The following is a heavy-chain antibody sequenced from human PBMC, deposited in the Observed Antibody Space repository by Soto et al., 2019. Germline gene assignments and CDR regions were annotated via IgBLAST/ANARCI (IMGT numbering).Heavy chain of an antibody. CDR2: IYYSGST. V-gene: IGHV4-31*03. J-gene: IGHJ4*02. CDR1: GGSISSSSYY. CDR3: ARVWDSSGPNFDY. Sequence: PSETLSLTCTVSGGSISSSSYYWSWIRQHPGKGLEWIGYIYYSGSTYYNSSLKSRVTISVDTSKNQFSLKLSSVTAADTAVYYCARVWDSSGPNFDYWGQGTLVTVSS. D-gene: IGHD3-22*01.